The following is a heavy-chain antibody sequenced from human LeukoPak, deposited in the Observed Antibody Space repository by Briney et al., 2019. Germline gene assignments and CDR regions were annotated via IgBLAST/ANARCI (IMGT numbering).Heavy chain of an antibody. Sequence: PGGSLRLSCAASGFTFSSYSMNWVRQAPGKGLEWVSYISSSSSTIYYADSVKGRFTTSRDNAKNSLYLQMNSLRAEDTAVYYCAREPPYYYDSSGYYDAFDIWGQGTMVTVSS. CDR3: AREPPYYYDSSGYYDAFDI. D-gene: IGHD3-22*01. J-gene: IGHJ3*02. V-gene: IGHV3-48*04. CDR1: GFTFSSYS. CDR2: ISSSSSTI.